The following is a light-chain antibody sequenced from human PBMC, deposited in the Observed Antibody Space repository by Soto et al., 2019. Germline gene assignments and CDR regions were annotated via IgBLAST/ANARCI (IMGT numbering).Light chain of an antibody. V-gene: IGLV1-47*01. CDR3: ASWDDSLSVV. CDR2: RNN. CDR1: SSNIGSKF. Sequence: QPVLTQPPSASGPPGQRVIISCSGSSSNIGSKFVYWYQQLPGTTPKLLMYRNNQRPSGVPDRFSGSKSGTSASLAISGLRSEDEADYYCASWDDSLSVVFGGGTKLTVL. J-gene: IGLJ2*01.